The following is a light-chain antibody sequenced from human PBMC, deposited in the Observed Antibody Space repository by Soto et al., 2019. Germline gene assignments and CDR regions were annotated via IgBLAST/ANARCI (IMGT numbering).Light chain of an antibody. CDR1: ETKTNND. CDR3: HHYGSSPPYT. V-gene: IGKV3-20*01. J-gene: IGKJ2*01. Sequence: EIVLMQSPDILSLSPGERATVSCRASETKTNNDLAWYQQKPSQAPRLLLYGASTRPTGIPDRFSGSGSGTDFTLTIDRLEPEDFSVYFCHHYGSSPPYTFGQGNKLDIK. CDR2: GAS.